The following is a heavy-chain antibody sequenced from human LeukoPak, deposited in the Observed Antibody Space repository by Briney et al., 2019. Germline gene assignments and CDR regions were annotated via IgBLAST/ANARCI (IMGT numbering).Heavy chain of an antibody. CDR3: ARDPPLWFGVFAY. CDR1: GYTFTSYA. J-gene: IGHJ4*02. D-gene: IGHD3-10*01. V-gene: IGHV1-3*01. Sequence: ASVKVSCKASGYTFTSYAMHWVRQAPGQRLEWMGWINAGNGNTKYSQKFQGRVTITRDTSASTAYMELSSLRSEDTAVYYCARDPPLWFGVFAYWGQGTLVTVSS. CDR2: INAGNGNT.